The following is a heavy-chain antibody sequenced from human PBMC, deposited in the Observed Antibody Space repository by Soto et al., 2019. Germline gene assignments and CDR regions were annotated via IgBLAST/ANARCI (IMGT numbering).Heavy chain of an antibody. CDR3: AAGPNMYFFDY. CDR2: ISHSGST. CDR1: GGSVSSSGYY. J-gene: IGHJ4*02. Sequence: PSETLSLTCTVSGGSVSSSGYYWSWIRQHPGKGLEWIGYISHSGSTYYSPSLQSRVTISVDTSKNQFSLRVNSVTAADTAVFYCAAGPNMYFFDYWGQGTPVTVSS. V-gene: IGHV4-31*03.